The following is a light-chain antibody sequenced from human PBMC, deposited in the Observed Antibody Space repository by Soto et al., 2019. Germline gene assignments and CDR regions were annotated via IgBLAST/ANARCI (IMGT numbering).Light chain of an antibody. V-gene: IGKV3-20*01. CDR3: QQYGSSPLYT. CDR1: QSVSSSY. J-gene: IGKJ2*01. Sequence: EIVLTQSPGTLSLSPGERATLSCRASQSVSSSYLAWYQQKPGQAPRLLIYGASSRATGIPDRFSGSGSGTDFTLTISRLEPEDFAVYYCQQYGSSPLYTVGQGNKLEIQ. CDR2: GAS.